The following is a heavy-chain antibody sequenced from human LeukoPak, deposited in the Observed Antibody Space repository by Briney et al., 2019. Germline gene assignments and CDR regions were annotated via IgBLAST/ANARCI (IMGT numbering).Heavy chain of an antibody. J-gene: IGHJ3*02. CDR2: IYHSGRT. V-gene: IGHV4-38-2*02. D-gene: IGHD4-17*01. Sequence: SETLSLTFTVSGYSISRAYYWGWIRQPPGKGLEWIGSIYHSGRTYYNPSLNSRITISVDTSKNQFSLRLSSVTAADTAMYYCARYGALHDAFDIWGQGTMVTVSS. CDR1: GYSISRAYY. CDR3: ARYGALHDAFDI.